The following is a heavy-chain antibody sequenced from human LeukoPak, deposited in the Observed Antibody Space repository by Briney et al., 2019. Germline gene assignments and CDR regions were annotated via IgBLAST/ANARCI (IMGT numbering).Heavy chain of an antibody. CDR1: GFTFDDYG. J-gene: IGHJ6*03. V-gene: IGHV3-20*04. CDR2: INWNGGST. Sequence: PGGSLRLSCAASGFTFDDYGMSWVRQAPGKGLEWVSGINWNGGSTGYADSVKGRFTISRDNAKNSLYLQMNSLRAEDTALYYCARDRLYVGIAAAGRGYYMDVWGKGTTVTVSS. D-gene: IGHD6-13*01. CDR3: ARDRLYVGIAAAGRGYYMDV.